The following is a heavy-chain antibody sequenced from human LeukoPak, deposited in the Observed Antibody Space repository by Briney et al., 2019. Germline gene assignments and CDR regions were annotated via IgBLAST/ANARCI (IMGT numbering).Heavy chain of an antibody. CDR2: IYYSGST. Sequence: SETLSLTCTVSGGSISSYYWSWIRQPPGKGLEWIGYIYYSGSTNYNPSLKSRVTISIDTSKNQFSLKLSSVTAADTAVYYCARPPYGDSPGYWGQGTLVTVSS. D-gene: IGHD4-17*01. J-gene: IGHJ4*02. CDR1: GGSISSYY. CDR3: ARPPYGDSPGY. V-gene: IGHV4-59*08.